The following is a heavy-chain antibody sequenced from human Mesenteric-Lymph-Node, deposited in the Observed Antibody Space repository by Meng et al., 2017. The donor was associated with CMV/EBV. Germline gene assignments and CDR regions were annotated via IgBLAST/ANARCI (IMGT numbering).Heavy chain of an antibody. CDR2: IFYTGST. D-gene: IGHD2-15*01. Sequence: SGGSIRRTSYAGGWVRKPPGKGLEWIGSIFYTGSTYYNPSLKSRVTISVDTSRNQFSLRLSSVTAADTAVYYCAQVVVAATQLPFHWGQGTLVTVSS. CDR1: GGSIRRTSYA. J-gene: IGHJ4*02. CDR3: AQVVVAATQLPFH. V-gene: IGHV4-39*01.